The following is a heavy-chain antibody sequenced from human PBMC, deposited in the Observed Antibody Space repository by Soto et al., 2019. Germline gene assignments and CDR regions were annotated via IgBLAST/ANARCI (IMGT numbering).Heavy chain of an antibody. J-gene: IGHJ5*02. CDR2: VSGRGDYT. D-gene: IGHD1-1*01. CDR3: AKDRPYNWNVGGGEDWFGP. Sequence: EVQLLESGGGLVQPGGSLRLSCAASGFTFSSFAMIWVRQAPGKGLEWVSSVSGRGDYTYYADSVKGRFTISRDNSKNNLFLQMNSLRVEDTAVYYCAKDRPYNWNVGGGEDWFGPWGQGTLVTVSS. V-gene: IGHV3-23*01. CDR1: GFTFSSFA.